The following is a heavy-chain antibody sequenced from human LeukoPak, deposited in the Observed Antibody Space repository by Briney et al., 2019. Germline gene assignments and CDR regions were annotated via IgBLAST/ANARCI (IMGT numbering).Heavy chain of an antibody. CDR2: ISYDGSNK. J-gene: IGHJ4*02. CDR1: GFTFSSYA. Sequence: PGRFLRLSCAASGFTFSSYAMHWVRQAPGKGLEWVAVISYDGSNKYYADSVKGRFTISRDNSKNTLYLQMNSLRAEDTAVYYCAKHPLMGVVPAAIHYWGQGTLVTVSS. V-gene: IGHV3-30-3*02. D-gene: IGHD2-2*01. CDR3: AKHPLMGVVPAAIHY.